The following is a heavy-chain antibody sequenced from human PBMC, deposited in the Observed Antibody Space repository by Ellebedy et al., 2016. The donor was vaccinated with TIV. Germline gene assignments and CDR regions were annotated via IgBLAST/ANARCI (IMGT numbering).Heavy chain of an antibody. D-gene: IGHD2-2*01. V-gene: IGHV4-34*01. Sequence: SETLSLXCAVYGGSFSGYYWSWIRQPPGKGLEWIGEINHSGSTNYNPSLKSRVTISVDTSKNQFSLKLSSVTAADTAVYYCARHRNIVVVPAAPGVNWFDPWGQGTLVTVSS. CDR1: GGSFSGYY. CDR3: ARHRNIVVVPAAPGVNWFDP. J-gene: IGHJ5*02. CDR2: INHSGST.